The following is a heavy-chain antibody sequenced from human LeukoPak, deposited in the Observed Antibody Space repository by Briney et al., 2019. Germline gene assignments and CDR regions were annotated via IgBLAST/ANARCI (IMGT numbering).Heavy chain of an antibody. CDR3: ARECKFNYGEDY. D-gene: IGHD4-17*01. V-gene: IGHV3-7*01. Sequence: GGSLRLSCAASGFSVSSNYMSWVRQAPGKGLEWVANIKQDGSEKYYVDSVKGRFTISRDNAKNSLYLQMNSLRAEDTAVYYCARECKFNYGEDYWGQGTLVTVSS. J-gene: IGHJ4*02. CDR1: GFSVSSNY. CDR2: IKQDGSEK.